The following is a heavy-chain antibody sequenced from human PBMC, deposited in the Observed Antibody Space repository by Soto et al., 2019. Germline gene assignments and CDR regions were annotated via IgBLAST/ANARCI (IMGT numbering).Heavy chain of an antibody. V-gene: IGHV4-34*01. D-gene: IGHD6-19*01. CDR3: ARGLITGSHYSGGWYYFDS. CDR1: GESFSGHI. CDR2: INHSGSA. Sequence: QVQLQQSGAGLLKPSETLSLTCAVYGESFSGHIWTWIRQTPGKGLQWIGQINHSGSASYNPSLKSRVTIAVHSSNSQFSLELSSVTAADTAVYYCARGLITGSHYSGGWYYFDSWVQGTQVTVSS. J-gene: IGHJ4*02.